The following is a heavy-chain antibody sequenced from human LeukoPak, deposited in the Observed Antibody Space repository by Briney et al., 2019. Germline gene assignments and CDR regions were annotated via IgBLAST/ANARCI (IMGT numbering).Heavy chain of an antibody. CDR1: GYSFTNYW. CDR3: ARQVGVVPAAGAFDI. D-gene: IGHD2-2*01. V-gene: IGHV5-51*01. CDR2: IYPGDSDT. J-gene: IGHJ3*02. Sequence: GESLKISCKGSGYSFTNYWIGWVRQMPGKGLEWMGIIYPGDSDTRYSPSFQGQVTISADKSISTAYLQWSSLKASDTAMYYCARQVGVVPAAGAFDIWGQGTMVTVSS.